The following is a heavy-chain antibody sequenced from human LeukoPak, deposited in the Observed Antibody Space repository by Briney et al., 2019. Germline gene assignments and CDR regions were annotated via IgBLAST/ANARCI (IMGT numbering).Heavy chain of an antibody. CDR2: ISSDGSNK. CDR1: GFTFSSYA. CDR3: ARDSRASRIQYGYYYMDV. D-gene: IGHD3-10*01. J-gene: IGHJ6*03. Sequence: GGSLRLSCAASGFTFSSYAMHWVRQAPGKGLEWVAVISSDGSNKYYADSMKGRFTISRDNSKNTLYLQMNSLRAEDTAVYYCARDSRASRIQYGYYYMDVWGKGTTVTVSS. V-gene: IGHV3-30*04.